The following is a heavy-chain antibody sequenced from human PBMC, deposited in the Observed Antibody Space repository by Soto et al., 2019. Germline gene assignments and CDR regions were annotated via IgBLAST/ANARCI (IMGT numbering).Heavy chain of an antibody. Sequence: SETLSLTCTVSGGSISRYYWSWIRQPAGKGLEWIGRIYTSGSTNYNPSLKSRVTMSVDTSKNQFSLKLSSVTAADTAVYYCARDNNSSGWYTYWGQGTLVTVSS. CDR3: ARDNNSSGWYTY. CDR1: GGSISRYY. V-gene: IGHV4-4*07. J-gene: IGHJ4*02. D-gene: IGHD6-19*01. CDR2: IYTSGST.